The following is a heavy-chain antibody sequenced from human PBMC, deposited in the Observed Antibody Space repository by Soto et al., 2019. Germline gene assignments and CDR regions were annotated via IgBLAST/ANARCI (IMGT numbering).Heavy chain of an antibody. D-gene: IGHD3-16*02. CDR1: GYTFTTYG. V-gene: IGHV1-18*01. J-gene: IGHJ6*02. Sequence: QVPLVQSGAEVKKPGASVKVSCKASGYTFTTYGFSWVRQAPGQGLEWMGWISAYNGNTNYAQKLQGRVTMTTDTSTSTAYMELRSLRSDDTAVYYCARDRAGYTSYYYGMDVWGQGTTVTVSS. CDR3: ARDRAGYTSYYYGMDV. CDR2: ISAYNGNT.